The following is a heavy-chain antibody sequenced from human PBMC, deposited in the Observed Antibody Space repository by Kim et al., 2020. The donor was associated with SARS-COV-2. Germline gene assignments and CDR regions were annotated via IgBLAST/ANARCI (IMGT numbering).Heavy chain of an antibody. J-gene: IGHJ4*02. CDR3: ARGGRYSSSWFYNLFDY. Sequence: SETLSLTCTVSGGSISSGSYYWSWIRQPAGKGLEWIGRIYTSGSTNYNPSLKSRVTISVDTSKNQFSLKLSSVTAADTAVYYCARGGRYSSSWFYNLFDYWGQGTLVTVSS. D-gene: IGHD6-13*01. CDR2: IYTSGST. CDR1: GGSISSGSYY. V-gene: IGHV4-61*02.